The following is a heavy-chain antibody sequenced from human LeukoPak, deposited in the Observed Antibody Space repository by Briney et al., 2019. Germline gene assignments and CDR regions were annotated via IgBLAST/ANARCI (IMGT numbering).Heavy chain of an antibody. Sequence: ASVTVSCKVSGYTLTELSMHWVRQAPGKGLEWMGGFDPEDGETIYAQKFQGRVTMTEDTSTDTAYMELSSLRSEDTAVYYCATRKLDILTGYYYNWFDPWGQGTLVTVSS. D-gene: IGHD3-9*01. CDR2: FDPEDGET. J-gene: IGHJ5*02. CDR3: ATRKLDILTGYYYNWFDP. V-gene: IGHV1-24*01. CDR1: GYTLTELS.